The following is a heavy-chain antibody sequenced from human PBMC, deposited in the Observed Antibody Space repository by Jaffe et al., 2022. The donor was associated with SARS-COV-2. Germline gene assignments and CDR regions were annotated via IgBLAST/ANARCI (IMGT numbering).Heavy chain of an antibody. CDR3: ARDLAYDRGGYYFGSFYY. V-gene: IGHV3-7*01. J-gene: IGHJ4*02. CDR1: GFTFSSYA. D-gene: IGHD3-22*01. CDR2: IKEDGSEK. Sequence: EVQVVESGGALVQPGGSLRLSCAASGFTFSSYAMSWVRQAPGKGLEWVANIKEDGSEKYYVDSVMGRFTISRDNAKNSVYLQMNSLRAEDTAVYYCARDLAYDRGGYYFGSFYYWGQGTLVTVSS.